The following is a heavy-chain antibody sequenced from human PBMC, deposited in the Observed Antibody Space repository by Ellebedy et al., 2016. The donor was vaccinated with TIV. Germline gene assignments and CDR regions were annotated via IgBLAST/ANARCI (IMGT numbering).Heavy chain of an antibody. CDR1: GFDFSYYW. Sequence: GESLKISCAASGFDFSYYWMSWVRQAPGKGLEWVANIKQDGSEKDYVDSVKGRFTISRDNAKNSVYLQMNSLRAEDTAVYFCAREPGGYGDYFDYWGQGSLVTVSS. J-gene: IGHJ4*02. CDR3: AREPGGYGDYFDY. CDR2: IKQDGSEK. V-gene: IGHV3-7*03. D-gene: IGHD4/OR15-4a*01.